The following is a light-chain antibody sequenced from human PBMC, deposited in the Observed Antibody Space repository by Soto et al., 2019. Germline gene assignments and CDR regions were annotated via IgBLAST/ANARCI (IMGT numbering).Light chain of an antibody. J-gene: IGKJ2*01. CDR3: QQYNIYPYT. CDR2: AAS. V-gene: IGKV1-5*03. Sequence: DIQMTQSPSTLSASVGDRVTITCRASQSISSWLAWYQQKPGKAPKLLIYAASTLESGVPSRFSGSGSGTEFTLTISSLQPDDFATYYCQQYNIYPYTFGQGTKLEIK. CDR1: QSISSW.